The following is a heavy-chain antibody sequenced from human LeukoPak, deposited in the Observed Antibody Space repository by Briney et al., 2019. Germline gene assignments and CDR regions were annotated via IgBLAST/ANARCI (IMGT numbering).Heavy chain of an antibody. D-gene: IGHD3-22*01. J-gene: IGHJ4*02. V-gene: IGHV4-31*03. CDR2: IYYSGTT. Sequence: SETLSLTCTVSGGSTSSGNYYWTWIRQHPGKGLEWIGYIYYSGTTFYNPSLKSRVTISIDTSKNQFSLKLTSVTAADTAVYCCARADYYGSSPYPYWGQGTLVTVSS. CDR3: ARADYYGSSPYPY. CDR1: GGSTSSGNYY.